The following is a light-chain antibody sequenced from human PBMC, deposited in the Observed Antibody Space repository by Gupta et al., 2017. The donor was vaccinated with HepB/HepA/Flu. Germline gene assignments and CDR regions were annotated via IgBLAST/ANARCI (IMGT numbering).Light chain of an antibody. V-gene: IGKV3-15*01. CDR1: QSVSSN. Sequence: EIVMTQSPATLSVSPGERAILSCRASQSVSSNLAWYQQKPGQAPRLLIYGASTRANGIPARFSGSGSGTEFTLTISSLQSEDSAVYYCQQYNNWPPWTFGQGTKVEIK. CDR2: GAS. CDR3: QQYNNWPPWT. J-gene: IGKJ1*01.